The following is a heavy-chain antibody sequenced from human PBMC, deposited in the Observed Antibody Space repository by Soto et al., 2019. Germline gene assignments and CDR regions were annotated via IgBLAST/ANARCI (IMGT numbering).Heavy chain of an antibody. J-gene: IGHJ3*02. CDR2: IYYSGST. CDR3: ARGIGYDSSGYYYLGHAFDI. V-gene: IGHV4-30-4*01. D-gene: IGHD3-22*01. Sequence: SETLSLTCTVSGGSISSGDYYWSWIRQPPGKGLEWIGYIYYSGSTYYNPSLKSRVTISVDTSKNQFSLKLSSVTAADTAVYYCARGIGYDSSGYYYLGHAFDIWGQGTMGTVSS. CDR1: GGSISSGDYY.